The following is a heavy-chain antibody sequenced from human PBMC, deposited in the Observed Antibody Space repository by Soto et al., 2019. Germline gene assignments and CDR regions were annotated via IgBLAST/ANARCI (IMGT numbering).Heavy chain of an antibody. D-gene: IGHD1-20*01. Sequence: QVQLVQSGAEVKKPGSSMKVSCKASGGTFSSYAISWVRQAPGQGLEWMGGIIPIFGTADYAQKFHGRVTITADEYTSTAYRELSSLRSEDTAVYYCARGITGTVSYYYGLDVWGQGTTVTVSS. J-gene: IGHJ6*02. V-gene: IGHV1-69*12. CDR3: ARGITGTVSYYYGLDV. CDR1: GGTFSSYA. CDR2: IIPIFGTA.